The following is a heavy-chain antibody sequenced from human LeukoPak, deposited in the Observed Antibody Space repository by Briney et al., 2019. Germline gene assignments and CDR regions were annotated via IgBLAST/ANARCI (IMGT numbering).Heavy chain of an antibody. V-gene: IGHV3-23*01. CDR1: GFTFSSYA. CDR3: AKDQRGALTVAGYSDY. CDR2: ISGSGGST. D-gene: IGHD3-9*01. Sequence: GGSLRLSCAASGFTFSSYAMSWVRRAPGQGLEWVSAISGSGGSTYYADSGKGRFTISRDNSKNTLYLQMHSVRAEDTAVYYCAKDQRGALTVAGYSDYWGQGTLVSVS. J-gene: IGHJ4*02.